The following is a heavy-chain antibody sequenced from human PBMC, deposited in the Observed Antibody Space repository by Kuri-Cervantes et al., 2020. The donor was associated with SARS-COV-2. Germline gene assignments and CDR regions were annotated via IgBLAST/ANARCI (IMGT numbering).Heavy chain of an antibody. CDR2: IKSKTDGGTT. V-gene: IGHV3-15*01. D-gene: IGHD3-3*01. CDR1: GFTFSNAW. Sequence: ETLSLTCAASGFTFSNAWMSWVRQAPGKGLEWVGRIKSKTDGGTTDYAAPVKGRFTISRDDSKNMLYLQMNSLKTEDTAVYYCTTVEPTPEYYDFWSGPTYYYYMDVWGKGTTVTVSS. CDR3: TTVEPTPEYYDFWSGPTYYYYMDV. J-gene: IGHJ6*03.